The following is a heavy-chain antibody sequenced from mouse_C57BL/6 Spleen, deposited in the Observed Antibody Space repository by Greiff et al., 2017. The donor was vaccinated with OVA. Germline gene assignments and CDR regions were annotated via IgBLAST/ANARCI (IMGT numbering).Heavy chain of an antibody. Sequence: QVQLQQSGPGLVAPSQSLSITCTVSGFSLTSYGVDWVRQSPGKGLEWLGVIWGVGSTNYNSALKSRLSISKDNSKSQVFLKMNSLQTDDTAMYYCASACYSNPYYAMDYWGQGTSVTVSS. CDR1: GFSLTSYG. CDR3: ASACYSNPYYAMDY. J-gene: IGHJ4*01. CDR2: IWGVGST. V-gene: IGHV2-6*01. D-gene: IGHD2-5*01.